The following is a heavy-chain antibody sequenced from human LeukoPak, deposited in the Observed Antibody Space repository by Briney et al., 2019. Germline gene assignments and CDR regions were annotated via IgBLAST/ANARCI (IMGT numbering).Heavy chain of an antibody. CDR2: IYYSGST. CDR3: ARDRLFDP. Sequence: PSETLSLTCTVSGGSISSSIYYWGWIRQPPGKGLEWIGYIYYSGSTYYNPSLKSRVTISVDTSKNQFSLKLSSVTAADTAVYYCARDRLFDPWGQGTLVTVSS. V-gene: IGHV4-39*07. CDR1: GGSISSSIYY. J-gene: IGHJ5*02.